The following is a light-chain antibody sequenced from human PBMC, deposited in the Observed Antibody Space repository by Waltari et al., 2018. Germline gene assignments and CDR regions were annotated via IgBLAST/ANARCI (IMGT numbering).Light chain of an antibody. V-gene: IGLV2-23*02. CDR1: ISDVGSFNL. CDR2: EVS. J-gene: IGLJ3*02. Sequence: QSALTQPASISGSPGQSITISCAGTISDVGSFNLVSWYQHHPGKAPKLRIFEVSQRPSGISDRFSGSKSGTTASLTISGLQAEDEANYYCCSYARSKVGLCGGGTKLTVL. CDR3: CSYARSKVGL.